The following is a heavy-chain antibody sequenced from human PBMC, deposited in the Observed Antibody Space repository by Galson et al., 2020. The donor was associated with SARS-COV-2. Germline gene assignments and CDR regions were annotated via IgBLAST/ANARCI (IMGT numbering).Heavy chain of an antibody. Sequence: SETLSLTCTVSGGSIIHYYWTWIRQSPEKGLEWIGYIYYSGSTNYNPSLKSRLAISLDTSKNQVSLKLSSVTAADTAVYYCAKSPGGSGSYSPHYWGQGALVTVSS. J-gene: IGHJ4*02. D-gene: IGHD3-10*01. V-gene: IGHV4-59*03. CDR1: GGSIIHYY. CDR2: IYYSGST. CDR3: AKSPGGSGSYSPHY.